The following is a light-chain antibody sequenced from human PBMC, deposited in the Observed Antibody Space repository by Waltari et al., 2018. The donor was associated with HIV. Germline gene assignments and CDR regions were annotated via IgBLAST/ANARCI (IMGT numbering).Light chain of an antibody. CDR1: QSVSSL. Sequence: ENVLTQSPATLSLSLGERATLSCRASQSVSSLLAWYQQKPGQAPRLLIYDASNRATGTPPRFSGSGSGTDFTLSLSRLEPEDFAVYYCQQRSSWPLTFGGGTKVEIK. CDR3: QQRSSWPLT. V-gene: IGKV3-11*01. J-gene: IGKJ4*01. CDR2: DAS.